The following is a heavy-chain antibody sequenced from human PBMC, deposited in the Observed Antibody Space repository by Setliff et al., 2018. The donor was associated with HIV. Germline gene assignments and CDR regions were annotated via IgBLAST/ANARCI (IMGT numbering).Heavy chain of an antibody. CDR3: ARVVYYFGSDRPYYYGMDV. D-gene: IGHD3-10*01. V-gene: IGHV3-21*01. J-gene: IGHJ6*02. Sequence: GGSLRLSCAASGFTFSTYSMNWVRQAPGKGLEWVSSISSNSNYIYYADSVKGRFTISRDNAKNSLYLQMNSLRAEDTAVYYCARVVYYFGSDRPYYYGMDVWGQGTTVTVSS. CDR1: GFTFSTYS. CDR2: ISSNSNYI.